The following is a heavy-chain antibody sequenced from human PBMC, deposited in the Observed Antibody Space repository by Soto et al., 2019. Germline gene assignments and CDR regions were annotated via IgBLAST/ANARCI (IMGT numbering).Heavy chain of an antibody. J-gene: IGHJ4*02. V-gene: IGHV4-39*01. CDR2: IYYSGST. D-gene: IGHD1-26*01. Sequence: QLQLQESGPGLVKPSETLSLTCTVSGGSISSSSYYWGWIRQPPGKGLEWIGSIYYSGSTYYNPSLKSRVTISVDTSKNQFSLKLSSVTAADTAVYYCARRSVGATTLLLDGLDYWGQGTLVTVSS. CDR3: ARRSVGATTLLLDGLDY. CDR1: GGSISSSSYY.